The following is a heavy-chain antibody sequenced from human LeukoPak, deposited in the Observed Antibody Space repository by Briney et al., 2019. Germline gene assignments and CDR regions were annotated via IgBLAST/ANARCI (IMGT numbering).Heavy chain of an antibody. CDR2: IYHSGST. J-gene: IGHJ5*02. CDR1: GYSISSGYY. D-gene: IGHD2-8*01. Sequence: SETLSLTCNDSGYSISSGYYWGWIRQPPGKGLEWIGSIYHSGSTYYNPSLKSRVTMSLDTSKNQVSLKLSSVTAADTALYYCARSMVLGGLDFRGLFDPWGQGTLVIVSS. V-gene: IGHV4-38-2*02. CDR3: ARSMVLGGLDFRGLFDP.